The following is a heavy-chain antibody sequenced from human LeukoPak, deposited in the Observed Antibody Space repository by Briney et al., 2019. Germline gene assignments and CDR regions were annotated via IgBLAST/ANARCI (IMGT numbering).Heavy chain of an antibody. CDR2: ISAYNGNT. J-gene: IGHJ4*02. CDR3: ARGYCSSTSCQITDY. Sequence: GASVKVSCKASGYTFTSYGISWVRQAPGQGLEWMGWISAYNGNTNYAQKLQGRVTMTTDTSTSTAYMELGSLRSDDTAVYYCARGYCSSTSCQITDYWGQGTLVTVSS. D-gene: IGHD2-2*01. CDR1: GYTFTSYG. V-gene: IGHV1-18*01.